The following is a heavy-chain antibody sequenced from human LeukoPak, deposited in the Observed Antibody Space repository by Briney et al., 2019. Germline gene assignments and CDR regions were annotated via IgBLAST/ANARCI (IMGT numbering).Heavy chain of an antibody. CDR3: ARDPGYGDYSYYFDY. Sequence: GGSLRLSCAASGFTFSSYNMNWVRQAPGEGLEWVSYITSSSSTIYYADSVKGRFTISRDNAKNSLYLQMNSLRAEDTAVYYCARDPGYGDYSYYFDYWGQGTLVTVSS. D-gene: IGHD4-17*01. J-gene: IGHJ4*02. CDR2: ITSSSSTI. CDR1: GFTFSSYN. V-gene: IGHV3-48*01.